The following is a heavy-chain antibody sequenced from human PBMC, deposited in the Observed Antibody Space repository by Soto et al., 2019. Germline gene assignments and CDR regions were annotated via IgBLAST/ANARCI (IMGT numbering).Heavy chain of an antibody. CDR1: GYTFTDYD. CDR2: MNPNSGEP. Sequence: QEQLVQSGAEVKKPGASVKVSCKTYGYTFTDYDINWVRQATGQGLEWIGWMNPNSGEPGYAQKLQGRVTMTRSASLSTAYLELSSLRSDDAAVYYCARVAVAARPRWYNWFDPWGQGTLVTVSS. CDR3: ARVAVAARPRWYNWFDP. V-gene: IGHV1-8*01. D-gene: IGHD2-15*01. J-gene: IGHJ5*02.